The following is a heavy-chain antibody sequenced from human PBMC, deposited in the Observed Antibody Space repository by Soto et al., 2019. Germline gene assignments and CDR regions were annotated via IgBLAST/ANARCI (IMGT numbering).Heavy chain of an antibody. Sequence: SETLSLTCAVYGGSFSGYYWSWIRQPPGKGLEWIGEINHSGSTNYNPSLKSRVTISVDTSKNQFSLKLSSVTAADTAVYYCARGHVVPAARGIWAYYYYGMDVWGQGTTVTVSS. V-gene: IGHV4-34*01. CDR3: ARGHVVPAARGIWAYYYYGMDV. J-gene: IGHJ6*02. D-gene: IGHD2-2*01. CDR2: INHSGST. CDR1: GGSFSGYY.